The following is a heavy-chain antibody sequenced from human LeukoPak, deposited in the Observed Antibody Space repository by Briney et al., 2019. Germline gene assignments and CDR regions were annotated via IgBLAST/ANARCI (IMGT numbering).Heavy chain of an antibody. CDR2: IYGSGST. J-gene: IGHJ3*02. Sequence: SETLSLTCTVSGGSISSYYWSWIRQPAGKGLEWIGRIYGSGSTSYNPSLKSQVTMSVDTSKNQFSLKLSSVTAADTAVYYCASSKHYYDSSGYYYMDAFDIWGQGTMVTVSS. D-gene: IGHD3-22*01. V-gene: IGHV4-4*07. CDR3: ASSKHYYDSSGYYYMDAFDI. CDR1: GGSISSYY.